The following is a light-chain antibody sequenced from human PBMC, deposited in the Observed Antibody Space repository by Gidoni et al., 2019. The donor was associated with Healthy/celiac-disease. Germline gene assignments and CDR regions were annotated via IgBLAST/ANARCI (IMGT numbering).Light chain of an antibody. CDR3: QQRSNWPRA. V-gene: IGKV3-11*01. J-gene: IGKJ1*01. CDR1: QSVSSY. CDR2: DAS. Sequence: EIVLTQSPATLSLSPGERATLSCRASQSVSSYLAWYQQKPGPAPRLLIYDASNRAPGIPARFSGSGSGTDFTLTISSLEPEDFAVYYCQQRSNWPRAFGQGTKVEIK.